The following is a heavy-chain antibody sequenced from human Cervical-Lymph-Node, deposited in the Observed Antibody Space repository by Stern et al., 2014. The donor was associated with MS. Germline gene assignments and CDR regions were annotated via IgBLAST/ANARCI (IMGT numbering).Heavy chain of an antibody. Sequence: VQLVESVGGVVQPWKSLRLSCAASGFTFSNFAMNWVRQSPDKGLHWVAAISNDGSAQNYADSVKGRFIISRDNSKNTLYLQMNSLRAEDTAVYYCARDFAYWGQGALVTVSS. J-gene: IGHJ4*02. CDR2: ISNDGSAQ. CDR3: ARDFAY. CDR1: GFTFSNFA. V-gene: IGHV3-30*17.